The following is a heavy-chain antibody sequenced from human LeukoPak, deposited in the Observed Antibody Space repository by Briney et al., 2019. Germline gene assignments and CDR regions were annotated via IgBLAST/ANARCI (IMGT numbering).Heavy chain of an antibody. D-gene: IGHD3-22*01. CDR2: IKQDGTDK. Sequence: PGGSLRLSCAGSEFTFSTYWMSWVRQAPGKGQDWVANIKQDGTDKYYVDSVKGRFTISRDNAKNLLYLQMNSLRAEDTAVYYCAREKLDPLGYVDYWGQGTLVTVSS. CDR1: EFTFSTYW. J-gene: IGHJ4*02. V-gene: IGHV3-7*01. CDR3: AREKLDPLGYVDY.